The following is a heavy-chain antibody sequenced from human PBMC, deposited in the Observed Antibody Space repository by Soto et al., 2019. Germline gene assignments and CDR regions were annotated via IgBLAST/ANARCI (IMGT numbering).Heavy chain of an antibody. CDR2: IWYDGSNK. CDR1: GFTFSSYG. CDR3: ARVMVMNRREWPGKNYYYYYMDV. Sequence: PGGSLRLSCAASGFTFSSYGMHWVRQAPGKGLEWVAVIWYDGSNKYYADSVKGRFTISRDNSKNTLYLQMNSLRAEDTAVYYCARVMVMNRREWPGKNYYYYYMDVWGKGTTVTVSS. D-gene: IGHD2-8*01. V-gene: IGHV3-33*01. J-gene: IGHJ6*03.